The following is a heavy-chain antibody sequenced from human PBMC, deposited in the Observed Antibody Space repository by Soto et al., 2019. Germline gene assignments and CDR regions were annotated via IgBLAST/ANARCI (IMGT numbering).Heavy chain of an antibody. CDR2: ISAYNGHT. J-gene: IGHJ4*02. D-gene: IGHD3-3*01. CDR3: ARGSTWRARHFDY. CDR1: GYTFNTYG. V-gene: IGHV1-18*01. Sequence: QVQLVQSGGEVKRPGASVRVSCKASGYTFNTYGISWVRQAPGQGLEWMGWISAYNGHTAYAQKFQGRVTMTTNTSTNTISMELRGLRSDDTAVYYCARGSTWRARHFDYWCQRTLVTVSS.